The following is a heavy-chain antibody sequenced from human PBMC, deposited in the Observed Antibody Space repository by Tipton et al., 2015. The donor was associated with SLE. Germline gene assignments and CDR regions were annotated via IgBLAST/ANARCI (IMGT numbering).Heavy chain of an antibody. CDR2: IYTSGST. V-gene: IGHV4-61*02. D-gene: IGHD4-11*01. J-gene: IGHJ4*02. CDR1: GGSISSGSYY. CDR3: ARSTDYSKFDY. Sequence: TLSLTCTVSGGSISSGSYYWSWIRQPAGKGLEWIGRIYTSGSTNYNPSLKSRVTMSVDTSKNQFSLKLSSVTAADTAGDYCARSTDYSKFDYWGPGTLVTVSS.